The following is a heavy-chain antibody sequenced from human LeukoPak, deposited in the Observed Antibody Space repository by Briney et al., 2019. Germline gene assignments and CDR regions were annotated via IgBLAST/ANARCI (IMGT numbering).Heavy chain of an antibody. V-gene: IGHV2-5*02. CDR3: AHRPSSSWYSNWFDP. CDR2: IYWDDDK. Sequence: ESGPTLVKPTQTLTLTCTFSGFSLSTSGVGVGWIRQPPGKALEWLALIYWDDDKRYSPSLKSRLTIPKDTSKNQGVLTMTNMDPVDTATYYCAHRPSSSWYSNWFDPWGQGTLVTVSS. CDR1: GFSLSTSGVG. D-gene: IGHD6-13*01. J-gene: IGHJ5*02.